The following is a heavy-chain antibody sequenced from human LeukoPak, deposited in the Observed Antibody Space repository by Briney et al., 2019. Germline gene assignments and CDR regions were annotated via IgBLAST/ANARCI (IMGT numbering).Heavy chain of an antibody. CDR3: AKDPLRYCSGGSCAYGMDV. Sequence: GGSLRLSCAASGFTLSSYGMHWVRQAPGKGLEWVAVISYDGSNKYYADSVKGRFTISRDNSKNTLYLQMNSLRAEDTAVYYCAKDPLRYCSGGSCAYGMDVWGQGTTVTVSS. CDR2: ISYDGSNK. J-gene: IGHJ6*02. CDR1: GFTLSSYG. D-gene: IGHD2-15*01. V-gene: IGHV3-30*18.